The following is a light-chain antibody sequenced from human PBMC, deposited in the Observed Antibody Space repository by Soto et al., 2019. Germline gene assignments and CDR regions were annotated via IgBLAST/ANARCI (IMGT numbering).Light chain of an antibody. CDR1: QSLNSL. J-gene: IGKJ4*01. CDR2: RAS. CDR3: QQYYNWPLT. V-gene: IGKV3-15*01. Sequence: EIVMTQSPATLSVSPGERATLSCRASQSLNSLLAWYQQKPGQAPRLLIYRASTRASGVPAKFSGSGSGTEFTLTISGQQSEDFAIYYCQQYYNWPLTFGGGTTAEIK.